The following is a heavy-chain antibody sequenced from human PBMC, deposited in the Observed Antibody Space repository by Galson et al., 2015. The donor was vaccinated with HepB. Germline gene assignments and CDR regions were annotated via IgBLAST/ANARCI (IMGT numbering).Heavy chain of an antibody. CDR3: ARDCHQGGDCYNDAFDI. CDR1: GFTFSSYW. CDR2: IKQDGSEK. D-gene: IGHD2-21*02. Sequence: SLRLSCAASGFTFSSYWMSWVRQAPGKGLEWVANIKQDGSEKCYVDSVKGRFTISRDNAKNSLYLQMNSLRAEDTAVYYCARDCHQGGDCYNDAFDIWGQGTMVTVSS. J-gene: IGHJ3*02. V-gene: IGHV3-7*03.